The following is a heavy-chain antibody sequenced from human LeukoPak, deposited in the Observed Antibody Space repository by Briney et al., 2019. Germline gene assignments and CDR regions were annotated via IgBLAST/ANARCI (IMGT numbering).Heavy chain of an antibody. J-gene: IGHJ4*02. Sequence: PSETLSLTCAVYGGSFSGYYWSWIRQPPGKGLEWIGEINHSGGTNYNPSLKSRVTISVDTSKNQFSLKLSSVTAADTAVYYCARVRANYFDYWGQGTLVTVSS. CDR3: ARVRANYFDY. CDR2: INHSGGT. V-gene: IGHV4-34*01. CDR1: GGSFSGYY.